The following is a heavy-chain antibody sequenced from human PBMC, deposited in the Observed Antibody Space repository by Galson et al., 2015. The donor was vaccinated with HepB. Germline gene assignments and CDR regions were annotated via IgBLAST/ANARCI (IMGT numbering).Heavy chain of an antibody. CDR2: ISGSGGST. J-gene: IGHJ4*02. V-gene: IGHV3-23*01. Sequence: SLRLSCAASGFTFSSYAMSWVRQAPGKGLEWVSAISGSGGSTYYADSVKGRFTISRDNSKNTLYLQMNSLRAEDTAVYYCAKDLSEYSSSWSVDYWDQGTLVTVSS. D-gene: IGHD6-13*01. CDR3: AKDLSEYSSSWSVDY. CDR1: GFTFSSYA.